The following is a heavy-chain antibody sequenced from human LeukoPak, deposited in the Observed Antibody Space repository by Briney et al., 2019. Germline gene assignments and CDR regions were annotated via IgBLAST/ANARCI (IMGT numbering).Heavy chain of an antibody. CDR1: GGTFSSYA. J-gene: IGHJ4*02. CDR2: IIPIFGTA. CDR3: ASSLYSGSYSYFDY. D-gene: IGHD1-26*01. V-gene: IGHV1-69*13. Sequence: GASVKVSCKASGGTFSSYAISWVRQAPGQGLEWMGGIIPIFGTANYAQKFQGRVTITGDESTSTAYMELSSLRSEDTAVYYCASSLYSGSYSYFDYWGQGTLVTVSS.